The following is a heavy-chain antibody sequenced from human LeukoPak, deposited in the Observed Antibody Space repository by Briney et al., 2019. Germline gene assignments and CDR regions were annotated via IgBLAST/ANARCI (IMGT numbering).Heavy chain of an antibody. D-gene: IGHD3-22*01. J-gene: IGHJ1*01. Sequence: SQTLSLTCTVSGGSISSSSYYWGWIRQPPGKGLEWIGSIYYSGSTYYNPSLKSRVTISVDTYTTQFSLKLSSVTAADTAVYYCARDPGGRSSASMGYFQHWGQGNLVTVSS. CDR3: ARDPGGRSSASMGYFQH. CDR2: IYYSGST. CDR1: GGSISSSSYY. V-gene: IGHV4-39*02.